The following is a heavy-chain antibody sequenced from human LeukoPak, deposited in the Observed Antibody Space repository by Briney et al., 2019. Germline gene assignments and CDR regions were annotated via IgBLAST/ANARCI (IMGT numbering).Heavy chain of an antibody. CDR3: ARVRYSSRRSKIYYYYYYYMDV. V-gene: IGHV1-18*01. J-gene: IGHJ6*03. CDR2: ISAYNGNT. D-gene: IGHD6-13*01. Sequence: ASVKVSCKASGYTFTSYGISWVRHAPAQGLEWMGWISAYNGNTNYAQKPQSRVTMTTDTSTSTAYRELRRLRSDATAVYYCARVRYSSRRSKIYYYYYYYMDVWGKGTTVTVSS. CDR1: GYTFTSYG.